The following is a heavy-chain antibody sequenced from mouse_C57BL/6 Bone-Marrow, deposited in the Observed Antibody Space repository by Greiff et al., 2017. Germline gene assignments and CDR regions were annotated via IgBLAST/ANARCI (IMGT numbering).Heavy chain of an antibody. D-gene: IGHD1-1*01. CDR1: GYTFTSYW. J-gene: IGHJ1*03. CDR2: IHPNSGST. V-gene: IGHV1-64*01. CDR3: ARGCFCGSIHWYFVG. Sequence: QVQLQQPGAELVKPGASVKLSCKASGYTFTSYWMHWVKQRPGQGLEWIGMIHPNSGSTNYTEKFKSKATLTVAKSSSTAYMQLGSLTSEDAAVYYCARGCFCGSIHWYFVGGGTGTTVTVSS.